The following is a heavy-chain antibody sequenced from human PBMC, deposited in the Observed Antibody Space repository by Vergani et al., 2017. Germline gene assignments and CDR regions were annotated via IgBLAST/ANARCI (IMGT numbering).Heavy chain of an antibody. CDR2: IWYDGSNK. D-gene: IGHD6-13*01. Sequence: QVQLVESGGGVVQPGRSLRLSCAASGFTFSSYGMHWVRQAPGKGREWVAVIWYDGSNKYYADSVKGRFTISRDNSKNTLYLQMNSLRAEDTAVYYCARDRIAAAGNLDYWGQGTLVTVSS. V-gene: IGHV3-33*01. J-gene: IGHJ4*02. CDR1: GFTFSSYG. CDR3: ARDRIAAAGNLDY.